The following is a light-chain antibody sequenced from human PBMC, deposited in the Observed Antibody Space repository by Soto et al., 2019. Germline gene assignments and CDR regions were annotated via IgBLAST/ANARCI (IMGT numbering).Light chain of an antibody. V-gene: IGLV2-14*01. CDR3: SSQTGSGTMI. Sequence: QSVLTQPASVSGSPGQSITISCTGTGSDVGGYNYVSWYQQHPGKAPKFMIYEVTDRPSGVSARFSGSKSGNTASLIISGLQAEDEADYYCSSQTGSGTMIFGGGTKLTVL. CDR2: EVT. CDR1: GSDVGGYNY. J-gene: IGLJ2*01.